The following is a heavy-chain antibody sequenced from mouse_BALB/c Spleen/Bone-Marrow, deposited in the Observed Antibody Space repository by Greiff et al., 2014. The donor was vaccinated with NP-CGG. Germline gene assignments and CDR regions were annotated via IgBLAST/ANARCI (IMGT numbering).Heavy chain of an antibody. V-gene: IGHV14-3*02. CDR1: GLNIKDTY. CDR3: ARSGLGPPFDY. CDR2: IDPANGNT. Sequence: VQLQQSGAELVKPGASVKLSCSASGLNIKDTYMHWVKQRPEQGLEWIGRIDPANGNTKYDPKFQGKATITADTSSNTAYLQLSSLTSEDTAVYYCARSGLGPPFDYWGQGTTLTVSS. J-gene: IGHJ2*01. D-gene: IGHD4-1*01.